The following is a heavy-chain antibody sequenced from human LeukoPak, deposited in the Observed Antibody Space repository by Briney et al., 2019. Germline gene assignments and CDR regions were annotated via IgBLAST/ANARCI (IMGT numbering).Heavy chain of an antibody. CDR3: ARDIRLGRPMVRGVHDAFDI. J-gene: IGHJ3*02. V-gene: IGHV1-18*01. D-gene: IGHD3-10*01. Sequence: ASVKVSCKASGYTFTSYGISWVRQAPGQGLEWMGWISAYNGNTNYAQKLQGRVTMTTDTSTSTAYMELRSLRSDDTAVYYCARDIRLGRPMVRGVHDAFDIWGQGTMVTVSS. CDR2: ISAYNGNT. CDR1: GYTFTSYG.